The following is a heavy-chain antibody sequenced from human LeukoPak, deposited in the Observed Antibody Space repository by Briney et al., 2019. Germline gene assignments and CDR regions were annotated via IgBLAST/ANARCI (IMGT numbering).Heavy chain of an antibody. V-gene: IGHV1-69*13. CDR1: GDTFSRYA. Sequence: ASVKVSCKASGDTFSRYAISWVRQAPGQGLEWMGGIIPIFDTPNYAQKFQGRIIITADESTSTAYMELSSLRSEDTAVYYCASPRPYSSGWEGAFDYWGQGTLVTVSS. CDR2: IIPIFDTP. J-gene: IGHJ4*02. D-gene: IGHD6-19*01. CDR3: ASPRPYSSGWEGAFDY.